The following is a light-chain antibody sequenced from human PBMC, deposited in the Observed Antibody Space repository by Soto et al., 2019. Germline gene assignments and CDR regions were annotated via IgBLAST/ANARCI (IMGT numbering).Light chain of an antibody. J-gene: IGKJ5*01. CDR1: QDVTNS. CDR3: QQYIRRPLS. V-gene: IGKV3-15*01. CDR2: DAS. Sequence: EILMTQSPATLSLSPGEGVTLSFRAAQDVTNSVAWYQQKSGQAPRLLIYDASARASGVSARFSGSGSGTDFTLTISGLQAEDVAVYFCQQYIRRPLSFGQGTRLEIK.